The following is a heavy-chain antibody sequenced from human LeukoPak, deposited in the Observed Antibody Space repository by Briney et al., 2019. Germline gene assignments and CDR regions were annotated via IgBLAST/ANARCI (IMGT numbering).Heavy chain of an antibody. CDR3: ARGEGNDYVWGSFYYYLDL. D-gene: IGHD3-16*01. J-gene: IGHJ6*03. CDR2: INNIGHT. V-gene: IGHV4-34*01. CDR1: GESFNGYY. Sequence: MPSETLSLTCAVNGESFNGYYWTWIRQSPGKGLEWIGEINNIGHTNYNPSLKSRVTISLDTSQKQFSLKLSSVTAADTAIYFCARGEGNDYVWGSFYYYLDLWGKGTTVTVSS.